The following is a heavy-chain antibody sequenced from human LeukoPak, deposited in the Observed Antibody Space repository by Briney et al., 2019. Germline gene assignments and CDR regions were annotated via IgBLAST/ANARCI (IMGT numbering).Heavy chain of an antibody. CDR2: INPNSGGT. CDR3: ARDRDGYNDFDY. D-gene: IGHD5-24*01. V-gene: IGHV1-2*02. CDR1: GYTFTGYY. J-gene: IGHJ4*02. Sequence: EASVKVSCKSSGYTFTGYYMHWVRQAPGQGLEWMGWINPNSGGTNYAQEFQGRVTMTRDTSISTAYMELSRLRSDDTAVYYCARDRDGYNDFDYWGQGTLVTVSS.